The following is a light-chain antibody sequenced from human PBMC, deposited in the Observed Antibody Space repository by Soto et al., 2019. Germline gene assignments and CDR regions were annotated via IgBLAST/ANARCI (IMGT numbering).Light chain of an antibody. J-gene: IGKJ1*01. Sequence: DIQLTQSPSSLSASVGDRVTITCRASQSISNYLNWYQQKPGKAPKLLIYAASSLQRGVPSRFRGGGSGTDFTLTISSLQPEDFATYYCQQSYSTPRTFGQGTRVEIK. V-gene: IGKV1-39*01. CDR1: QSISNY. CDR3: QQSYSTPRT. CDR2: AAS.